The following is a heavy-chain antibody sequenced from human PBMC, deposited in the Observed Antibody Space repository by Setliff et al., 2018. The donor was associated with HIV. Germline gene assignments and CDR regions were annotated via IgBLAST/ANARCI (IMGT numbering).Heavy chain of an antibody. V-gene: IGHV3-21*01. CDR2: ISSSRSYI. D-gene: IGHD3-16*01. Sequence: SLRLSCAASGFTFSSYSMNWVRQAPGKGLEWVSSISSSRSYIYYADSVKGRFTISRDNAKNSLYLQMNSLRADDTAVYYCARCFLGWGDRWSVDAFDIWGQGTMVTVSS. CDR3: ARCFLGWGDRWSVDAFDI. CDR1: GFTFSSYS. J-gene: IGHJ3*02.